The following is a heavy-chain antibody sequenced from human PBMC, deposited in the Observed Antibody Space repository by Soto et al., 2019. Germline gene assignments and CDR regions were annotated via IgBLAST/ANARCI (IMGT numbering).Heavy chain of an antibody. D-gene: IGHD6-19*01. CDR2: IYYSGST. J-gene: IGHJ5*02. Sequence: SETLSLTCTVSGGSISSYYWSWIRQPPGKGLEWIGYIYYSGSTNYNPSLKSRVTISVDTSKNQFSLKLSSVTAADTAVYYCARDRTSYSSGWYEFGGWFDPWGQGTLVTVS. CDR3: ARDRTSYSSGWYEFGGWFDP. CDR1: GGSISSYY. V-gene: IGHV4-59*01.